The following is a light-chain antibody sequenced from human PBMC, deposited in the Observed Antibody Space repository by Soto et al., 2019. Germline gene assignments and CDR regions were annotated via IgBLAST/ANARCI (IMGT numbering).Light chain of an antibody. Sequence: EIVMTQSPATLSVSPGERATLSCXXXXXXXXXXXWYQQKPGQAHRLLIYGASTRATXXPARFSGSGSGTXXXXXXXXXXXXXXXVXXCQQXNNWPPTWTFGQGTKVEIK. J-gene: IGKJ1*01. V-gene: IGKV3-15*01. CDR3: QQXNNWPPTWT. CDR2: GAS. CDR1: XXXXXX.